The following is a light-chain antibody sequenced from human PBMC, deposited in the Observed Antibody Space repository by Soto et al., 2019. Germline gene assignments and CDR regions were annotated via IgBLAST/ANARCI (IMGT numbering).Light chain of an antibody. J-gene: IGKJ5*01. CDR3: QQYGSSIT. CDR2: GAS. CDR1: QSVSSSY. Sequence: IVLTQSPGILSLSPGERATLSCRASQSVSSSYLAWYQQKPGQAPRLLIYGASSRATGIPDRFSGSGSGKDFTLTISRLEPEDFAVYYCQQYGSSITFGQGTRLEIK. V-gene: IGKV3-20*01.